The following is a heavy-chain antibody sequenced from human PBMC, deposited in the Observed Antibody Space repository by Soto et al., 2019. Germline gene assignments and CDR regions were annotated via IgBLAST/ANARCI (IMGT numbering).Heavy chain of an antibody. CDR3: VIPPYYDFWSGYYY. CDR2: FDPEDGET. Sequence: GASVKVSCKVSGYTLTELSMHWVRQTPGKGLEWMGGFDPEDGETIYAQKFQGRVTMTEDSSTDTAYMELSSLRSEDTAVYYCVIPPYYDFWSGYYYWGQGTLVT. CDR1: GYTLTELS. J-gene: IGHJ4*02. V-gene: IGHV1-24*01. D-gene: IGHD3-3*01.